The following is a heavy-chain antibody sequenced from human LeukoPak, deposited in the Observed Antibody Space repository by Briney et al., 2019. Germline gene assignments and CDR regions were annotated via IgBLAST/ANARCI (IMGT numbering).Heavy chain of an antibody. V-gene: IGHV3-23*01. CDR1: GFTFSSYA. CDR3: AGHRGYSYGSTIDY. CDR2: SSGSGDST. J-gene: IGHJ4*02. Sequence: PGGSLRLSCAASGFTFSSYAMGWVRQAPGKGLEWVSGSSGSGDSTYYADSVKGRFTISRDNSKNTLYLQMNSLRAEDTAVYYCAGHRGYSYGSTIDYWGQGTMVTVSS. D-gene: IGHD5-18*01.